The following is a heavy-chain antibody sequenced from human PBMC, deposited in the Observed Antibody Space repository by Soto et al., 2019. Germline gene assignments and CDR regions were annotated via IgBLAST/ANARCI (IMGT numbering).Heavy chain of an antibody. CDR1: GGTVSSFA. D-gene: IGHD6-13*01. J-gene: IGHJ4*02. CDR3: ARGGYSSSWRFDY. V-gene: IGHV1-69*01. CDR2: IVPTVGTA. Sequence: QVQLVQSGAEVKKPGSSVRVSCKASGGTVSSFAISWVRQAPGQGLEWMGGIVPTVGTAHYAQTFQGRVTITADESTNTAVMELTGLRSEDTAVYYCARGGYSSSWRFDYWGQGTLVTVSS.